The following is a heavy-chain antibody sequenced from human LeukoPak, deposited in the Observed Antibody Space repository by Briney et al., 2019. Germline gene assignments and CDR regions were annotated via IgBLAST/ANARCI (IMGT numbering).Heavy chain of an antibody. J-gene: IGHJ5*02. Sequence: SQTLSLTCTVSGGSISSGDYYRSWIRQPPGTGLEWIGYIYYSGSTYYNPSLKSRVTISVDTSKNQFSLKLSSVTAADTAVYYCARGRYGSGSSLWFDPWGQGTLVTVSS. V-gene: IGHV4-30-4*08. CDR3: ARGRYGSGSSLWFDP. D-gene: IGHD3-10*01. CDR1: GGSISSGDYY. CDR2: IYYSGST.